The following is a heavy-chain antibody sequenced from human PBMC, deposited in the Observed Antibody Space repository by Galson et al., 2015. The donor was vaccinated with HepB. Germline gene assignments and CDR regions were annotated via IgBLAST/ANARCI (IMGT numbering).Heavy chain of an antibody. J-gene: IGHJ4*02. CDR1: GGSIRSIIYY. CDR2: IYYNGST. CDR3: ARHEYRGNSRDY. D-gene: IGHD4-23*01. V-gene: IGHV4-39*01. Sequence: ETLSLTCTVSGGSIRSIIYYWGWIRQPPGKGLEWIGIIYYNGSTYYNPSLKSRVTISVDTSKNQFSLKLTSVTAADTAVYYCARHEYRGNSRDYWGQGTLVTVSS.